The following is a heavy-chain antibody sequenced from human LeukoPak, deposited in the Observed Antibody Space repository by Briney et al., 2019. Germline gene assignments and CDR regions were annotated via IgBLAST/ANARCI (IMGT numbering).Heavy chain of an antibody. V-gene: IGHV3-74*01. CDR2: INSDGSST. CDR1: GFTFSSYW. Sequence: GGSLRLSCAASGFTFSSYWMHWVRQAPGKGLVWVSRINSDGSSTSYADSVKGRFTISRDNAKNSLYLQMNSLRAEDTAVYYCAELGITMIGGVWGKGTTVTIST. J-gene: IGHJ6*04. CDR3: AELGITMIGGV. D-gene: IGHD3-10*02.